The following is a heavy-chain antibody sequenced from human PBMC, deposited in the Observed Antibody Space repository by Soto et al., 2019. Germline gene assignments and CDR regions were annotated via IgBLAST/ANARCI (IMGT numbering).Heavy chain of an antibody. CDR1: GGSVSSNSVS. J-gene: IGHJ3*02. CDR3: ASLHTGGSYSFDI. CDR2: TYYRSKWYN. D-gene: IGHD1-26*01. V-gene: IGHV6-1*01. Sequence: SQTLSLSCVISGGSVSSNSVSWNWIRQSPSRGLEWLGRTYYRSKWYNNYAVSVKSRITINPDTSRNQFSLQLNSVSPEDTTVYYCASLHTGGSYSFDIWAQGTMVTVSS.